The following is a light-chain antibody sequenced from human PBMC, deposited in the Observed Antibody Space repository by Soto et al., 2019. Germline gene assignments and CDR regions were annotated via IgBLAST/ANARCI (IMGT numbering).Light chain of an antibody. CDR3: QSYDPSLSGWV. Sequence: QSVLTQPPSVSGAPGQRVTISCTGSRSNIAAGYDVHWYQQLPGTAPKLLIYSNFNRPSGVPYRFSGSNSGTSASLAISGLQAEDEASYYCQSYDPSLSGWVFGGGTKVTVL. V-gene: IGLV1-40*01. J-gene: IGLJ3*02. CDR2: SNF. CDR1: RSNIAAGYD.